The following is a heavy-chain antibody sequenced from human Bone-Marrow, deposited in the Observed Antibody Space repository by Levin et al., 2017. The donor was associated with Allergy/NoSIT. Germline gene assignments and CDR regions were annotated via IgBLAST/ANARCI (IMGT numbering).Heavy chain of an antibody. CDR2: ISYDESHK. V-gene: IGHV3-30-3*01. CDR3: ARAQLSNGYNFYYYYRDV. J-gene: IGHJ6*03. Sequence: GGSLRLSCAASGFTFSHYAMHWVRQAPGKGLEWVAVISYDESHKTYADPVKGRFTISRDNSNDTLYLQMDSLRLEDTAMYYCARAQLSNGYNFYYYYRDVWGKGTTVTVSS. D-gene: IGHD5-18*01. CDR1: GFTFSHYA.